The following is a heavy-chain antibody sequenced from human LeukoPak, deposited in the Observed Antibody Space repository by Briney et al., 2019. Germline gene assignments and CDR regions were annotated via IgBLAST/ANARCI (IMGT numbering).Heavy chain of an antibody. Sequence: GGSLRLSCAASGFTFSSYGMHWVRQAPGKGLEWVAVIWYDGSNKYYADSVKGRFTISRDNSKNTLYLQMNSLRAEDTAVYYCARDLYYGSGSPDYWGQGTQVTVSS. CDR1: GFTFSSYG. CDR2: IWYDGSNK. J-gene: IGHJ4*02. CDR3: ARDLYYGSGSPDY. D-gene: IGHD3-10*01. V-gene: IGHV3-33*01.